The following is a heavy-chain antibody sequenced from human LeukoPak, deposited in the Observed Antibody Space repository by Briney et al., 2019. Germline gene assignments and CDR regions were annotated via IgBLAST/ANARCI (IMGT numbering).Heavy chain of an antibody. CDR3: AREVIANCWLTGAVDI. CDR1: GYIFTGYY. J-gene: IGHJ3*02. V-gene: IGHV1-2*06. Sequence: ASVKVSCKASGYIFTGYYLHWVRQAPGQGLEWMGRINPNSDDTKYAQKFQGRVTMTRDTSISTAYMEVSRLTSDDTAVYYCAREVIANCWLTGAVDIWGQGTMVTVSS. D-gene: IGHD2-21*01. CDR2: INPNSDDT.